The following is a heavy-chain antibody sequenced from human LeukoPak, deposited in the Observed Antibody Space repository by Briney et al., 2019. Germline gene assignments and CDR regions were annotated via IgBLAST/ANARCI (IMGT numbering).Heavy chain of an antibody. D-gene: IGHD1-1*01. V-gene: IGHV3-53*01. CDR2: IFNSGDT. J-gene: IGHJ3*02. CDR1: GFTISSNY. CDR3: ARDPAPATGAFDI. Sequence: GGSLRLSCAASGFTISSNYMNWVPQAPGKGLEWVSVIFNSGDTYYADSVKGRFTISRDTSKNTLYLQMNSLRVDDTAVYYCARDPAPATGAFDIWGQGTVVIIS.